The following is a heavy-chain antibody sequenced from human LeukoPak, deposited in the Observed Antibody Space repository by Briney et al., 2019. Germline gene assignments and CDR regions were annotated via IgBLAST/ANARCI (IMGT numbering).Heavy chain of an antibody. Sequence: GGSLRLSCAASGFTFSHYAMHWVRQAPGKELEWVAVISYDGSNKYYADSVKGRFTISRDDSKSALDLQMNSLRPEDSAMYYCARSPAPTRSSWLYLDYWGQGTQVTVSS. CDR3: ARSPAPTRSSWLYLDY. J-gene: IGHJ4*02. CDR1: GFTFSHYA. V-gene: IGHV3-30-3*01. D-gene: IGHD6-13*01. CDR2: ISYDGSNK.